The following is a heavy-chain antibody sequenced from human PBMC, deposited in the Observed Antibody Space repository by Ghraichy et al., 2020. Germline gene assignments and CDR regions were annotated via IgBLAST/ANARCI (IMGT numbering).Heavy chain of an antibody. CDR2: ISYSGTT. CDR1: GGSISSISSY. J-gene: IGHJ4*02. V-gene: IGHV4-39*01. Sequence: SETLSLTCTVSGGSISSISSYWGWIRQTPGKGLEWIGTISYSGTTSYNPSLRSRVTISVDTSRNQFSLRLNSATAADTAVYYCARRKDIFVEVFDYWRQGTLSPSPQ. D-gene: IGHD3-9*01. CDR3: ARRKDIFVEVFDY.